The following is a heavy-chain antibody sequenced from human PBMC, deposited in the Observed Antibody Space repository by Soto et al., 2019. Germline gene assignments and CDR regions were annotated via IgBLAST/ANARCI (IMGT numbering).Heavy chain of an antibody. J-gene: IGHJ3*02. CDR1: GGSFSGYY. D-gene: IGHD6-13*01. CDR3: GRSSIVGVAAAYAFDI. Sequence: SETLSLTCAVYGGSFSGYYWSWIRQPPGKGLEWIGEINHSGSTNYNPSLKSRVTISVDTSKNHFSLKLSSVTAADTAVYYCGRSSIVGVAAAYAFDIWGQGTMVTVSS. CDR2: INHSGST. V-gene: IGHV4-34*01.